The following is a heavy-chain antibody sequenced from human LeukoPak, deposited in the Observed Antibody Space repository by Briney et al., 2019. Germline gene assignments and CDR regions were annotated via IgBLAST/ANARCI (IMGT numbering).Heavy chain of an antibody. V-gene: IGHV3-15*01. CDR3: ARRAGGYSHPYDY. J-gene: IGHJ4*02. Sequence: GGSLRLSCAASGFTFSNAWMSWVRQAPGKGLEWVGRIKSKTDGGTTDYAAPVKGRFTISRDNSKNTLYLQMNSLRAEDTAVYYCARRAGGYSHPYDYWGQGILVTVSS. CDR2: IKSKTDGGTT. D-gene: IGHD4-23*01. CDR1: GFTFSNAW.